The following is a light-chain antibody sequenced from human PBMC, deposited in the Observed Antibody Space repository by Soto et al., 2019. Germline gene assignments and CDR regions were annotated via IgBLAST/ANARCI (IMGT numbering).Light chain of an antibody. V-gene: IGKV3-20*01. J-gene: IGKJ2*01. CDR2: ATS. CDR1: QSVDSTY. Sequence: EIVLTQSPGTLSLSPGERATLSCGACQSVDSTYLAWYQQKPDQSPRLLIYATSARAAGIPDRFSGSGSGTDFTLTISRLEPDDVAVYYCQQYDTSPPMYTFGQGTKVDIK. CDR3: QQYDTSPPMYT.